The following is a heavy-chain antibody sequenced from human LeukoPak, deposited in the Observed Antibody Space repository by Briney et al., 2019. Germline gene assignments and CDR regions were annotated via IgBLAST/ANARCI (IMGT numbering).Heavy chain of an antibody. Sequence: SETLSLTCTVSGGFISSYYWSWLRQPPGKGLEWIGYIYYSRTTEYNPSLKSRLTISADTSKNQFSLKLSSVTAADTAVYYCARLAGGDYPDYWGQGTLITVSS. D-gene: IGHD4-17*01. V-gene: IGHV4-59*08. J-gene: IGHJ4*02. CDR2: IYYSRTT. CDR1: GGFISSYY. CDR3: ARLAGGDYPDY.